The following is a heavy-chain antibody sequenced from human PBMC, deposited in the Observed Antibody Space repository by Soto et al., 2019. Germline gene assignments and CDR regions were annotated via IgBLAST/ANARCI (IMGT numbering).Heavy chain of an antibody. J-gene: IGHJ4*02. D-gene: IGHD6-6*01. CDR2: ISYDGSNK. Sequence: PGGSLRLSCAASGFTFSSYGIHWVRQAPGKGLEWVAAISYDGSNKYYADSVKGRFTISRDNSKNTLFLQMNSRRAEDTAVYYCSKNMIAEYSSSSGVFGYWGQGTLVTVSS. CDR1: GFTFSSYG. CDR3: SKNMIAEYSSSSGVFGY. V-gene: IGHV3-30*18.